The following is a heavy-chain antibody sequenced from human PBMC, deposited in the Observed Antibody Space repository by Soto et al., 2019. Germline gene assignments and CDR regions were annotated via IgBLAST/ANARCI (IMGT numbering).Heavy chain of an antibody. D-gene: IGHD6-19*01. Sequence: TSETLSLTCAVYGGSFSGYYWSWIRQPPGKGLEWIGEINHSGSTNYNPSLKSRVTISVDTSKNQFSLKLSSVTAADTAVYYCASAGRRRSSGWSVVRGYYYYYMDVCGKGTTVTLSS. J-gene: IGHJ6*03. CDR1: GGSFSGYY. CDR2: INHSGST. CDR3: ASAGRRRSSGWSVVRGYYYYYMDV. V-gene: IGHV4-34*01.